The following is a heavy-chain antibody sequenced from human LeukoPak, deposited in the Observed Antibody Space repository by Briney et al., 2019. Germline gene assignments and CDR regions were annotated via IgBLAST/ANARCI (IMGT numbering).Heavy chain of an antibody. Sequence: SETLSLTCTVSGGSISSYYWSWIRQPPGKGLEWIGYIYYSGSTNYNPSLKSRVTISVDTSKNQFSLKLSSVTAADTAVYYCARGAYRYSSGHDYWGQGTLVTVSS. CDR2: IYYSGST. J-gene: IGHJ4*02. CDR3: ARGAYRYSSGHDY. D-gene: IGHD6-19*01. V-gene: IGHV4-59*12. CDR1: GGSISSYY.